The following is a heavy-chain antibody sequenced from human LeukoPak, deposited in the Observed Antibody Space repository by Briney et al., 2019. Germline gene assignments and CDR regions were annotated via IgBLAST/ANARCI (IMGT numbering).Heavy chain of an antibody. CDR1: GFTFNNYD. CDR3: ARVGYCSGVSCPFDY. V-gene: IGHV3-13*04. J-gene: IGHJ4*02. CDR2: IGTTGDT. Sequence: GGSLRLSCAASGFTFNNYDMHWVRQPTGKGLEWVSGIGTTGDTYYPGSEKGRFTISRENAKNSLFLQMNSLRAGDTAVYYCARVGYCSGVSCPFDYWGQGTLVTVSS. D-gene: IGHD2-15*01.